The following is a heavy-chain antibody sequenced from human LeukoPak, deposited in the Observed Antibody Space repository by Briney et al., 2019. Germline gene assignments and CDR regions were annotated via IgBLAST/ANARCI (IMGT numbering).Heavy chain of an antibody. J-gene: IGHJ3*02. CDR1: GYTFTSYG. Sequence: GASVKVSCKASGYTFTSYGISWVRQAPGQGLEWMGWISAYNGNTNYAQKLQGRVTMTTDTSTSTAYMELRSPRSDDTAVYYCARQGHYYDSSGYERAFDIWGQGTMVTVSS. D-gene: IGHD3-22*01. V-gene: IGHV1-18*01. CDR3: ARQGHYYDSSGYERAFDI. CDR2: ISAYNGNT.